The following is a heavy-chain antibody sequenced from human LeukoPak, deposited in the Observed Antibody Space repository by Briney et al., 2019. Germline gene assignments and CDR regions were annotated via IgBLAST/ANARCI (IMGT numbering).Heavy chain of an antibody. J-gene: IGHJ6*03. Sequence: ASVKVSCKASGYTFTSYDINWVRQATGQGLEWMGWMNPNSGNTGYAQKFQGRVTITRNTSISTAYMELGSLRSEDTAVYYCARDNYLVGYSYGTYYYYMDVWGKGTTVTVSS. CDR2: MNPNSGNT. D-gene: IGHD5-18*01. CDR3: ARDNYLVGYSYGTYYYYMDV. CDR1: GYTFTSYD. V-gene: IGHV1-8*03.